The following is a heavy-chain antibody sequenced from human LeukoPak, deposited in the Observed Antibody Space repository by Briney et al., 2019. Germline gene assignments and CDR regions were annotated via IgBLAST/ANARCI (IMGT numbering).Heavy chain of an antibody. J-gene: IGHJ4*02. D-gene: IGHD4-17*01. V-gene: IGHV4-38-2*01. CDR1: GYSISSGYY. CDR3: ARAAFYGDRAWDFDY. Sequence: PSETLSLTCAVSGYSISSGYYWGWIRQPPGKGLEWIGRIYTSGSTNYNPSLKSRVTMSVDTSKNQFSLKLSSVTAADTAVYYCARAAFYGDRAWDFDYWGQGTLVTVSS. CDR2: IYTSGST.